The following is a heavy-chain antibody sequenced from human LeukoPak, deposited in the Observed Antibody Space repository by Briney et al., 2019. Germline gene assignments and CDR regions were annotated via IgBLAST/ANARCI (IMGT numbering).Heavy chain of an antibody. J-gene: IGHJ4*02. CDR3: AHARRDFWSGYLITTLFDY. CDR1: GFSLSTSGVG. V-gene: IGHV2-5*01. Sequence: ESGPTLVNPTQTLTLTCTFSGFSLSTSGVGVGWIRQPPGKALEWLALIYWNDDKRYSPSLKSRLTITKDTSKNQVVLTMTNMDPVDTATYYCAHARRDFWSGYLITTLFDYWGQGTLVTVSS. D-gene: IGHD3-3*01. CDR2: IYWNDDK.